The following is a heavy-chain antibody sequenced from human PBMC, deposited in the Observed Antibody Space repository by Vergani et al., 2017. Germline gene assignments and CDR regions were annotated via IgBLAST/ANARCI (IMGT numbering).Heavy chain of an antibody. Sequence: QLQLQESGPGLVKPSATLSLTCSGSGASIRSSNDYWGWIRQPPGKGLEWIASIYYSGSTYYNPSLKSRVTISVDTSKNQFSLMLSSVTAADTAVYFCARHSTVEWLVKLGWIDPWGQGILVTVSS. CDR3: ARHSTVEWLVKLGWIDP. V-gene: IGHV4-39*01. D-gene: IGHD6-19*01. J-gene: IGHJ5*02. CDR2: IYYSGST. CDR1: GASIRSSNDY.